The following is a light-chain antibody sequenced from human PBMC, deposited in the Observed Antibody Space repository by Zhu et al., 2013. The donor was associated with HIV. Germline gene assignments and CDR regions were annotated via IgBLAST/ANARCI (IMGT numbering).Light chain of an antibody. CDR2: GAS. J-gene: IGKJ1*01. V-gene: IGKV3-20*01. CDR1: QSVTSY. CDR3: QQYNSWPGT. Sequence: EIVLTQSPGTLSLSPGERATLSCRASQSVTSYLAWYQQKPGQAPRLLIHGASSRATGIPDRFSGSGSGTDFTLTISRLEPEDFAVYYCQQYNSWPGTFGQGTKVEIK.